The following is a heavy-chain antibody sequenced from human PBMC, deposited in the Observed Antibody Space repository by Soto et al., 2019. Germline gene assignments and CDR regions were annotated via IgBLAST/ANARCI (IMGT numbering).Heavy chain of an antibody. V-gene: IGHV1-69*13. Sequence: ASVKVSCKASGGTFSSYAISWVRQAPGQGLEWMGGIIPIFGTANYAQKFQGRVTITADESTSTAYMELSSLRSEDTAVYYCAREADIVVVPAAIRAFDIWGQGTMVTVSS. J-gene: IGHJ3*02. D-gene: IGHD2-2*01. CDR3: AREADIVVVPAAIRAFDI. CDR2: IIPIFGTA. CDR1: GGTFSSYA.